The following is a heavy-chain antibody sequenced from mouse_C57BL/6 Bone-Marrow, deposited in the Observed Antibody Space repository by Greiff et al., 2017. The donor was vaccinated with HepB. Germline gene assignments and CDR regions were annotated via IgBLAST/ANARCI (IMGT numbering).Heavy chain of an antibody. V-gene: IGHV5-12*01. CDR3: ARPRIYYYGSSYAWFAY. CDR1: GFTFSDYY. CDR2: ISNGGGST. Sequence: DVMLVESGGGLVQPGGSLKLSCAASGFTFSDYYMYWVRQTPEKRLEWVAYISNGGGSTYYPDTVKGRFTISRDNAKNTLYLQMSRLKSEDTAMYYCARPRIYYYGSSYAWFAYWGQGTLVTVSA. J-gene: IGHJ3*01. D-gene: IGHD1-1*01.